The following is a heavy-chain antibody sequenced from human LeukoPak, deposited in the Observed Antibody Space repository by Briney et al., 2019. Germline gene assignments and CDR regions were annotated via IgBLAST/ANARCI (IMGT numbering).Heavy chain of an antibody. CDR1: GFTFTNDF. J-gene: IGHJ4*02. CDR2: IYGGGST. V-gene: IGHV3-53*01. CDR3: ASWPVGWYGEDS. Sequence: GGSLRLSCAASGFTFTNDFMTWVRQAPGKGLEWVSVIYGGGSTYYADSVKGRFTISRDTPKNTLYLQMNSLRVEDTAVYYCASWPVGWYGEDSWGQGTLVTVSS. D-gene: IGHD6-19*01.